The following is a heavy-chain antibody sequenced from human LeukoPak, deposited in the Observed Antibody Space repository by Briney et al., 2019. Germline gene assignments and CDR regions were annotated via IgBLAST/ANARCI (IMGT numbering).Heavy chain of an antibody. CDR2: ISGSGGST. J-gene: IGHJ6*03. Sequence: PGGSLRLSCAASGFTFSSYAMSWVRQAPGKGLEWVLAISGSGGSTYYADSVKGRFTISRDNSKNTLYLQMNSLRAEDTAVYYCAKGPSREGIHYYYYMDVWGKGTTVTVSS. V-gene: IGHV3-23*01. D-gene: IGHD6-13*01. CDR1: GFTFSSYA. CDR3: AKGPSREGIHYYYYMDV.